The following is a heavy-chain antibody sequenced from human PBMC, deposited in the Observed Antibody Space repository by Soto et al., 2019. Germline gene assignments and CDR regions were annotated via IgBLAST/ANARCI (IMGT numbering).Heavy chain of an antibody. CDR3: ARVLVSGSNYNLCGMDV. Sequence: ASLKVSCKASGYTFTSYDINWVRQATGQGLEWMGWMNPNSGNTGYAQKFQGRVTMTRNTSISTAYMELSSLRSEDTAVYYCARVLVSGSNYNLCGMDVWGQGTSVTVPS. V-gene: IGHV1-8*01. CDR2: MNPNSGNT. D-gene: IGHD3-10*01. J-gene: IGHJ6*02. CDR1: GYTFTSYD.